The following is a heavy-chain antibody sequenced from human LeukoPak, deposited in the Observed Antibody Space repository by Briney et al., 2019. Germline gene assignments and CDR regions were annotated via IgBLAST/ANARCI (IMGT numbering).Heavy chain of an antibody. CDR1: GFTFSSYA. J-gene: IGHJ6*03. V-gene: IGHV3-23*01. Sequence: PGGSLRLSCAASGFTFSSYAMSWVSQAPGKGLEWVSAISGSGGSTYYADSVKGRFTISRDNSKNTLYLQMNSLRAEDTAVYYCAKLGYCSSNSCYGAYYYYMDVWGKGTTVTVSS. CDR3: AKLGYCSSNSCYGAYYYYMDV. D-gene: IGHD2-2*01. CDR2: ISGSGGST.